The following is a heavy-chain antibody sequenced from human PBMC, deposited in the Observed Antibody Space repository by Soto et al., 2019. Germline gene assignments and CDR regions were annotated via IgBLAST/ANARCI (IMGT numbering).Heavy chain of an antibody. V-gene: IGHV4-59*01. CDR2: IYYSGST. D-gene: IGHD5-18*01. CDR3: AGDRGPAGYSYDNDAFDI. J-gene: IGHJ3*02. Sequence: SETLSLTCTVSGGSISSYYWSWIRQPPGKGLEWIGYIYYSGSTNYNPSIKSRVNISVDTSKNQFSLKLRSVTAADKAVFYCAGDRGPAGYSYDNDAFDIWGQGTMVTV. CDR1: GGSISSYY.